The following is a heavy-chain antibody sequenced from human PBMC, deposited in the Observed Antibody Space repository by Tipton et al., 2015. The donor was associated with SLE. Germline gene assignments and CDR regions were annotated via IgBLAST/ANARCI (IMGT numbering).Heavy chain of an antibody. D-gene: IGHD2-2*02. CDR3: ARDRDIVLEPVPIPPAFDI. Sequence: TLSLTCTVSGGSISSYYWSWIRQPPGRGLEWIGYIYYSGSTNYNPSLKSRVTISVDTSKNQFSLKLSSVTAADTAVYYCARDRDIVLEPVPIPPAFDIWGQGTMVTVPS. CDR1: GGSISSYY. V-gene: IGHV4-59*12. J-gene: IGHJ3*02. CDR2: IYYSGST.